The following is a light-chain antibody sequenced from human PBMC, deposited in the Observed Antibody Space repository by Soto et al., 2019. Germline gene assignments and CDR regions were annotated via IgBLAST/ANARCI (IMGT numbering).Light chain of an antibody. J-gene: IGKJ1*01. CDR3: QQRSTWLTWT. V-gene: IGKV3-11*01. CDR2: DAS. CDR1: QSVSSY. Sequence: EIVLTQSPATPSLSPGERATLSCRASQSVSSYLAWYQQKPGQAPRLLIYDASNRATGIPARFSGSGSGTDFTLTISSLEPEDFAVYYCQQRSTWLTWTFGQGTKVEIK.